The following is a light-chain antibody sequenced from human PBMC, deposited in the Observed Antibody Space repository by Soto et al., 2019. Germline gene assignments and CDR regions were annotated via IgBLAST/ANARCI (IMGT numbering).Light chain of an antibody. CDR1: SSDVGGYNY. V-gene: IGLV2-8*01. J-gene: IGLJ1*01. CDR2: EVN. CDR3: CSYAGSSYV. Sequence: QSALTQPPSASGSPGQAVTISCTGTSSDVGGYNYVSWYQQHPGKVPKLMIYEVNKRPSGVPDRFSGSKSGNTASLTISGLQAEDEADYYCCSYAGSSYVFGTGTKVTVL.